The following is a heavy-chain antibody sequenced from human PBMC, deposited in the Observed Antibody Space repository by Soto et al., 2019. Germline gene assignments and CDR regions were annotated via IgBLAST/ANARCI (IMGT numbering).Heavy chain of an antibody. V-gene: IGHV1-69*06. D-gene: IGHD6-6*01. Sequence: SVKVSCKASGGTFSSYAISWVRQAPGQGLEWMGGIIPIFGTANYAQKFQGRVTITADKSTSTAYMELSSLRSEDTAVYYCARDPTPEQPYSRSSYYYYGMDVWGQGTTVTVYS. CDR3: ARDPTPEQPYSRSSYYYYGMDV. J-gene: IGHJ6*02. CDR1: GGTFSSYA. CDR2: IIPIFGTA.